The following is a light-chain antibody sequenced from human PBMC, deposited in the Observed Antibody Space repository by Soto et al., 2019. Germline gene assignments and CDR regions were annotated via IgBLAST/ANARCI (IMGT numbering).Light chain of an antibody. CDR1: QSVSDN. V-gene: IGKV3-15*01. J-gene: IGKJ2*01. Sequence: EIVMTQSPATLSVSPGERATLSCRAGQSVSDNLAWYQQRPGQAPRLLFYGASTRATGVPVSFSASGSGTEFTLTISSLQSEDFAVYYCQQYNHWARGYTFGQGTKLEIK. CDR2: GAS. CDR3: QQYNHWARGYT.